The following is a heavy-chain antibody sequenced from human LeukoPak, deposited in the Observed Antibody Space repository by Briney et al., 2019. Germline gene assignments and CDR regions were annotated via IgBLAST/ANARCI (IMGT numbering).Heavy chain of an antibody. J-gene: IGHJ4*02. Sequence: SETLSLTCTVSGASISSGDYFWSWIRQPPGKGLEWIGYIHYSGSTYYNPSLKSRVTISVDTSKDQFSLKLSSVTAADTAVYYCARVLDSSGYYGGDYYFDYWGQGTLVTVSS. CDR2: IHYSGST. CDR3: ARVLDSSGYYGGDYYFDY. V-gene: IGHV4-30-4*01. CDR1: GASISSGDYF. D-gene: IGHD3-22*01.